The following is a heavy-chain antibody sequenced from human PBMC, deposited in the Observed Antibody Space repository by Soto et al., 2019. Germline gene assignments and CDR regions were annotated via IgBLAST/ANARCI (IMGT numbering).Heavy chain of an antibody. CDR2: IYWDDDK. Sequence: QITLKESGPTLVKPTQTLTLTCTFSGFLLSTSGVGVAWIRQPPGKALEWLSLIYWDDDKRYSPSLKSRLTITKDTSKNQEVLTMTNMDPVDTATYYCAHTPEGASRIRGTGRYFQHWGQGTLVTVSS. D-gene: IGHD3-10*01. V-gene: IGHV2-5*02. J-gene: IGHJ1*01. CDR1: GFLLSTSGVG. CDR3: AHTPEGASRIRGTGRYFQH.